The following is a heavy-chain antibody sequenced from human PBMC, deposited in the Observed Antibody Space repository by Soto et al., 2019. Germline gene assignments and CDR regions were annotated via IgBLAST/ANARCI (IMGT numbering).Heavy chain of an antibody. CDR3: ASYLTPTPFYSNYGTYYYYMDV. J-gene: IGHJ6*03. Sequence: ASVKVSCKASGFTFTSYGISWVRQAPGQGLEWMGGIIPYIGKANYAQKLQGRVTMTTDTSTSTAYMELRSLRSDDTAVYYCASYLTPTPFYSNYGTYYYYMDVWGKGTTVTVSS. V-gene: IGHV1-18*01. CDR2: IIPYIGKA. D-gene: IGHD4-4*01. CDR1: GFTFTSYG.